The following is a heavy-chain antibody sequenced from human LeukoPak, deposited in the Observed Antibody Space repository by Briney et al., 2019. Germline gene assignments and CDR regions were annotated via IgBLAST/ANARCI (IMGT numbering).Heavy chain of an antibody. CDR1: AGSISSYY. Sequence: SETLSLTCTVSAGSISSYYWSWIRQPPGKGLEWIGYIYFSGSTNYNPSLKSRVTISVDTSKNQFSLKLSSVTAADTAVYYCARALTYCSTVGCTYFDYWGQGTLVTVSS. V-gene: IGHV4-59*01. D-gene: IGHD2-2*01. CDR3: ARALTYCSTVGCTYFDY. J-gene: IGHJ4*02. CDR2: IYFSGST.